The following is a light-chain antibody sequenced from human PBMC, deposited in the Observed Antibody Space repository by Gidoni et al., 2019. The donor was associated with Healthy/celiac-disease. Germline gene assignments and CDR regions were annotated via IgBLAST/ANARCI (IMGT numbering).Light chain of an antibody. CDR1: QSVLYSSNNKNY. Sequence: DIVMTQSPDSLAVSLGERATINCKSSQSVLYSSNNKNYLAWYQQKPGQPPKLLIYWASTRESGVPDRFSGSGSGTDFTLTISSLPEDVAVYYCQQYYSTPFTFGPGTKVDIK. V-gene: IGKV4-1*01. J-gene: IGKJ3*01. CDR2: WAS. CDR3: QQYYSTPFT.